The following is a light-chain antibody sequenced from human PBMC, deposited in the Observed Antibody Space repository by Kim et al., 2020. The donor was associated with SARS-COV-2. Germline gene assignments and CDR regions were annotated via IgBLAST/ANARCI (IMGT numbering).Light chain of an antibody. CDR2: SNN. V-gene: IGLV1-44*01. CDR1: SSNIGSDT. CDR3: AVWDDSLSGPV. J-gene: IGLJ2*01. Sequence: GQRVTISCSGSSSNIGSDTVNWYQQVPGTAPKLLIYSNNQRPSGVPDRISGSKSGTSASLAISGLQSEDEADYYCAVWDDSLSGPVFGGGTQLTVL.